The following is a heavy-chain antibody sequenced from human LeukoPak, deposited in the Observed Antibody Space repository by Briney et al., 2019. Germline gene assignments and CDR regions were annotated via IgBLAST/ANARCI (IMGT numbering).Heavy chain of an antibody. J-gene: IGHJ6*03. CDR1: GYSFTSYW. V-gene: IGHV5-51*01. Sequence: GESLKISCKGSGYSFTSYWIGWVRQMPGKGLEWMGIIYPGDSDTRYSPSFQGQVTISADKSISTAYLQWSSLKASDTAMYYCARLGCSSTSCSAYYYYYMDVWGKGTTVTVSS. D-gene: IGHD2-2*01. CDR2: IYPGDSDT. CDR3: ARLGCSSTSCSAYYYYYMDV.